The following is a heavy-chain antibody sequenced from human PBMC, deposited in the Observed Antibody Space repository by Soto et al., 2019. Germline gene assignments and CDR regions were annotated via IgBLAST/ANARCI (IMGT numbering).Heavy chain of an antibody. CDR3: ARDGSPGDSTYSRDAFDI. Sequence: EVQLVESGGGLVQPGESLRLTCAASGFSLSNYWMTWVRQAPGKGLEWVANIKQDESRKSYLDSVRGRFTISRDNARNSRYLQMNSLRAEDTALYYCARDGSPGDSTYSRDAFDIWGQGKMVTVSS. D-gene: IGHD5-18*01. J-gene: IGHJ3*02. V-gene: IGHV3-7*05. CDR1: GFSLSNYW. CDR2: IKQDESRK.